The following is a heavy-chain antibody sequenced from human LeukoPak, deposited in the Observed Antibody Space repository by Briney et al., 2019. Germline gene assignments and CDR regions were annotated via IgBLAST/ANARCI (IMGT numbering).Heavy chain of an antibody. J-gene: IGHJ4*02. CDR3: ARVPQSMVRGVVITDFYFDY. CDR2: ISSSSSYI. Sequence: GGSLRLSCAASGFAFSDYAMTWVRQAPGKGLEWVSSISSSSSYIYYADSLKGRFAISRDNAKYSLYLQMNSLRAEDTALYYCARVPQSMVRGVVITDFYFDYWGQGTLVTVSS. CDR1: GFAFSDYA. V-gene: IGHV3-21*01. D-gene: IGHD3-10*01.